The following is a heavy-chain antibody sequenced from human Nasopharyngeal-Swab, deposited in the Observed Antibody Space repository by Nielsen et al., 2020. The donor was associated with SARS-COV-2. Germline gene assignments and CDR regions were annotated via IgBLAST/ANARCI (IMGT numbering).Heavy chain of an antibody. D-gene: IGHD6-13*01. CDR3: ARVAGLIAAAGDY. J-gene: IGHJ4*02. Sequence: WIRQPPGKGLEWVSSISSSSSYIYYADSVKGRFTISRDNAKNSLCLQMNSLRAEDTAVYYCARVAGLIAAAGDYWGQGTLVTVSS. CDR2: ISSSSSYI. V-gene: IGHV3-21*01.